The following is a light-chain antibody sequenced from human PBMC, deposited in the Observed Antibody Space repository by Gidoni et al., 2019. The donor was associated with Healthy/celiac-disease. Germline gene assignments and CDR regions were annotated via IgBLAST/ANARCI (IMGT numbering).Light chain of an antibody. Sequence: QSALTQPASVSGSPGQSITNSCTGTRRDVGNYNLASRYQQHPGKAPKLMIYEVSKRPSGVSNRFSGSKSGNTASLTISGLQAEDEADYYCCSYAGSTTVIFGGGTKLTVL. J-gene: IGLJ2*01. CDR3: CSYAGSTTVI. CDR2: EVS. CDR1: RRDVGNYNL. V-gene: IGLV2-23*02.